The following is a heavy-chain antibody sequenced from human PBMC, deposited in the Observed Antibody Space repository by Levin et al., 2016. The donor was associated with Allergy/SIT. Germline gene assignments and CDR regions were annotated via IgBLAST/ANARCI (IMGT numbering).Heavy chain of an antibody. V-gene: IGHV4-59*02. J-gene: IGHJ3*02. Sequence: SETLSLTCKVSDASVSSYYWSWIRQPPGKGLEWIAYMYNSGSTSYNPSLKSRVTISIDTSKNQFSLRLSSVTAADTAVYFCARGPLQSNSGPNDAFDIWGQGTGVTVSS. CDR1: DASVSSYY. D-gene: IGHD1-1*01. CDR2: MYNSGST. CDR3: ARGPLQSNSGPNDAFDI.